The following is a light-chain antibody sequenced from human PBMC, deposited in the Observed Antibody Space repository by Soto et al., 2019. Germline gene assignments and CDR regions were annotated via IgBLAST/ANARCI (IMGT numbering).Light chain of an antibody. CDR3: HQYNNWPPWT. J-gene: IGKJ1*01. Sequence: EIVMTQSPATLSVSPGERATLSCRASQSVSSNLAWYQQKPGQAPRLLLYGASTRATGVPARFSGSGYGTEFTLTISSLQSEDFAVYYCHQYNNWPPWTFGQGTKVEIK. CDR2: GAS. CDR1: QSVSSN. V-gene: IGKV3-15*01.